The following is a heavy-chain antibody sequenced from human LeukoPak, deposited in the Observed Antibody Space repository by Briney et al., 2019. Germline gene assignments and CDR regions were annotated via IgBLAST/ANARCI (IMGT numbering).Heavy chain of an antibody. J-gene: IGHJ3*02. CDR1: GFTLSSYD. CDR3: ARGKKDYGGNDDAFDI. V-gene: IGHV3-13*01. Sequence: GGSLRLSCAASGFTLSSYDMNWVRQPTGKGLEWVSAIGTAGGTYYPGSVKGRFTISRDNSKNTLYLQMNSLRAEDTAVYYCARGKKDYGGNDDAFDIWGQGTMVTVSS. D-gene: IGHD4-23*01. CDR2: IGTAGGT.